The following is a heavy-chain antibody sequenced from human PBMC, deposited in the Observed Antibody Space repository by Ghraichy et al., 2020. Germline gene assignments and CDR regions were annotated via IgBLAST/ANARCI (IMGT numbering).Heavy chain of an antibody. CDR3: ARIYTVRLGYFDL. J-gene: IGHJ2*01. Sequence: GGSLRLSCAASEFAFSDYPVTWVRQAPGKGLEWVSSISSNGTYTHYGHSVKGRFTISRDNAKNSLYLQMNSLRGDDTAIYYCARIYTVRLGYFDLWGRGTLVTVSS. CDR1: EFAFSDYP. CDR2: ISSNGTYT. V-gene: IGHV3-21*01. D-gene: IGHD3-10*01.